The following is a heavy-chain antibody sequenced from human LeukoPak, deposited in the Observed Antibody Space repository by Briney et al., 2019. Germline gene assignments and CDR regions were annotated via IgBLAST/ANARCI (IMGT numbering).Heavy chain of an antibody. Sequence: GASVKVSCKASGYTFTSYDINWVRQATGQGLEWMGWMNLNSGNTGYAQKFQGRVTMTRNTSISTAYMELSSLRSEDTAVYYCARVRRFLEWLFPGGYYYYGMDVWGQGTTVTVSS. V-gene: IGHV1-8*01. CDR1: GYTFTSYD. J-gene: IGHJ6*02. CDR2: MNLNSGNT. D-gene: IGHD3-3*01. CDR3: ARVRRFLEWLFPGGYYYYGMDV.